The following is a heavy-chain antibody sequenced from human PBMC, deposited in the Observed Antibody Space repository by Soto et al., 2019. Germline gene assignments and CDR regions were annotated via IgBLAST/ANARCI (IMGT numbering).Heavy chain of an antibody. CDR3: TREKPGTSDPFDS. CDR2: MSPKDGNT. J-gene: IGHJ4*02. Sequence: ASVKVSCKASGHTFSSYDINWVRQAAEQGLEWMGWMSPKDGNTGSAQKFQGRVTMTRDPSISTAYMELSSLRSDDTAVYYCTREKPGTSDPFDSWGQGTLVTVSS. V-gene: IGHV1-8*01. CDR1: GHTFSSYD.